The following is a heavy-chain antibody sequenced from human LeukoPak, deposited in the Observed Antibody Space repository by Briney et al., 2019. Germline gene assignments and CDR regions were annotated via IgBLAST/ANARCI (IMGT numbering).Heavy chain of an antibody. CDR3: TRVFAYSYGDFDD. J-gene: IGHJ4*02. Sequence: GGSLRLSCEASGFTVRNNYMTWVRQAPGKGLEWVSVIYSGGGTYYADSVKDRFTISRDNSKNTLFLQMNSLRVEDSAVYYCTRVFAYSYGDFDDWGQGTLVAVSS. D-gene: IGHD5-18*01. CDR2: IYSGGGT. V-gene: IGHV3-66*01. CDR1: GFTVRNNY.